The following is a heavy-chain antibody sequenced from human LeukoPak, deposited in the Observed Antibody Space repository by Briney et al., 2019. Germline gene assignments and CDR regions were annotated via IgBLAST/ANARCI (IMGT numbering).Heavy chain of an antibody. CDR1: GFTFSSYS. J-gene: IGHJ3*02. Sequence: GGSLRLSCAASGFTFSSYSINWVRQAPGKGLEWVSSISSSSSYIYYADSVKGRFTISRDNAKNSLYLQMNSLRAEDTAVYYCAFGYSYGYSAFDIWGQGTMVTVSS. V-gene: IGHV3-21*01. CDR3: AFGYSYGYSAFDI. D-gene: IGHD5-18*01. CDR2: ISSSSSYI.